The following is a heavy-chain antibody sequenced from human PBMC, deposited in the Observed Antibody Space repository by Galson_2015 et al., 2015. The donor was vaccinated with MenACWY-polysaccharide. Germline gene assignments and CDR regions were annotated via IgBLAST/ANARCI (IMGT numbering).Heavy chain of an antibody. V-gene: IGHV6-1*01. Sequence: CAISGDSVSSNNAAWNWIRQSPSRGLEWLGRTNYRSKWYKYYAASVKSRITINVDTSKNQFSLQLTSVTPEDTAMYYCASQGIAVAGVIDYWGQGILVTVSS. CDR1: GDSVSSNNAA. CDR2: TNYRSKWYK. D-gene: IGHD6-19*01. J-gene: IGHJ4*02. CDR3: ASQGIAVAGVIDY.